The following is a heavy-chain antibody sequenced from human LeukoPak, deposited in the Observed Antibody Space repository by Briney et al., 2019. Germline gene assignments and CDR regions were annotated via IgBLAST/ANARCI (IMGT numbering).Heavy chain of an antibody. CDR3: ARHRRHYDISTGYYGGPFDV. D-gene: IGHD3-9*01. V-gene: IGHV4-39*01. CDR1: GGSTSSSTYY. Sequence: PSETLSLTCTVSGGSTSSSTYYWGWIRQAPGKGLEWIGSIYYSGRTYYNPSLKSRVTMSEHTSKNQFSLKLSYVTAADTAVYYCARHRRHYDISTGYYGGPFDVWGQGTMVTVSS. J-gene: IGHJ3*01. CDR2: IYYSGRT.